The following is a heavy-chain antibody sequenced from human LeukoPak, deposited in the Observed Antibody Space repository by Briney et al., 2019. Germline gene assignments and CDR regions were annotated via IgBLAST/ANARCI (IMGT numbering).Heavy chain of an antibody. CDR2: IRSKANSYAT. J-gene: IGHJ4*02. Sequence: GGSLRLSCAASGFTFSGSAMHWVRQASGKGLEWVGRIRSKANSYATAYAASVKGRFIISRDDSKNTAYLQMNSLKTEDTAVYYCTRRGGYCSSTSCSYWGQGTLVTVSS. CDR3: TRRGGYCSSTSCSY. V-gene: IGHV3-73*01. D-gene: IGHD2-2*01. CDR1: GFTFSGSA.